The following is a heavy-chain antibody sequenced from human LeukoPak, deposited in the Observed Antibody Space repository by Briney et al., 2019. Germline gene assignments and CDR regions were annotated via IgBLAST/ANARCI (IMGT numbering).Heavy chain of an antibody. CDR3: ARRYFYGSGGYYYYFDY. J-gene: IGHJ4*02. D-gene: IGHD3-22*01. V-gene: IGHV4-59*08. Sequence: SETLSLTCTVSGVSISSYYWSWIRQPPGKGLEWMGNIYYSGSTKYNPSLKSRVTISVDTSKNHFSLKLSSVTAADTAVYYCARRYFYGSGGYYYYFDYWGQGTLVTVSS. CDR2: IYYSGST. CDR1: GVSISSYY.